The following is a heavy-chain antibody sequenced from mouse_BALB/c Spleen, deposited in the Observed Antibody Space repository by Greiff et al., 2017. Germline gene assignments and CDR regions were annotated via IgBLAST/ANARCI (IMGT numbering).Heavy chain of an antibody. CDR3: ANYDYDETFAY. J-gene: IGHJ3*01. V-gene: IGHV5-9-4*01. CDR1: GFTFSSYA. Sequence: EVKLVESGGGLVKPGGSLKLSCAASGFTFSSYAMSWVRQSPEKRLEWVAEISSGGSYTYYPDTVTGRFTISRDNAKNTLYLEMSSLRSEDTAMYYCANYDYDETFAYWGQGTLVTVSA. D-gene: IGHD2-4*01. CDR2: ISSGGSYT.